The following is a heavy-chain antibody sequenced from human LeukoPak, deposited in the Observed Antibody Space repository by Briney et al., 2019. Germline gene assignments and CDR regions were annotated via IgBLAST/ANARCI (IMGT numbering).Heavy chain of an antibody. J-gene: IGHJ4*02. V-gene: IGHV1-69*05. CDR3: ARDRGDGYNYVFDY. D-gene: IGHD5-24*01. Sequence: ASVKVSCKASGGTFSSYAISWVRQAPGQGLEWVGGIIPIFGTANYAQKFQGRVTITTDKSTSTAYMELSSLRSEDTAVYYCARDRGDGYNYVFDYWGQGTLVTVSS. CDR1: GGTFSSYA. CDR2: IIPIFGTA.